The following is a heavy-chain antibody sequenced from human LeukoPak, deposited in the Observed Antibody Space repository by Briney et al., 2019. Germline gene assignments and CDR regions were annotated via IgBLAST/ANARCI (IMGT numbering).Heavy chain of an antibody. V-gene: IGHV3-7*01. CDR1: GFIFSSYW. J-gene: IGHJ6*04. D-gene: IGHD3-10*02. CDR2: IKEDGSEK. CDR3: AELGITMIGGV. Sequence: PGGSLRLSCAASGFIFSSYWMAWVRQAPGKGLEWVANIKEDGSEKNYVDSVKGRFTISGDNAKNSLYLQMNSLRAEDTAVYYCAELGITMIGGVWGKGTTVTISS.